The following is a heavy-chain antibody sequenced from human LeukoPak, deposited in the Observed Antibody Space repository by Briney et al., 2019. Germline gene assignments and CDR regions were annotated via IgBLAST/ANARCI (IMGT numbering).Heavy chain of an antibody. CDR1: GFTFSSYG. CDR3: AKPRQNGDYAVGY. CDR2: ISYDGSNK. D-gene: IGHD4-17*01. Sequence: PGGSLRLSCAASGFTFSSYGMHWVRQAPGKGLQWVAVISYDGSNKYYADSVKGRFTISRDNSKNTLYLQMNSLRAEDTAVYYCAKPRQNGDYAVGYWGQGTLVTVSS. J-gene: IGHJ4*02. V-gene: IGHV3-30*18.